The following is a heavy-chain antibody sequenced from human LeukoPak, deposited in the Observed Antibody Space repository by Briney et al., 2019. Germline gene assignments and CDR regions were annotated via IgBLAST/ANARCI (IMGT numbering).Heavy chain of an antibody. CDR2: ISSSSSYI. J-gene: IGHJ4*02. Sequence: GGSLRLSCAASGFTFSSYTMNWVRQSPGKGLEWVSSISSSSSYIYYADSVKGRFTISRDNAKNSLYLQMDSLSAEDTAVYYCVRGIYYYDSRGYYGGIYWGQGTLVIVSS. CDR3: VRGIYYYDSRGYYGGIY. CDR1: GFTFSSYT. V-gene: IGHV3-21*01. D-gene: IGHD3-22*01.